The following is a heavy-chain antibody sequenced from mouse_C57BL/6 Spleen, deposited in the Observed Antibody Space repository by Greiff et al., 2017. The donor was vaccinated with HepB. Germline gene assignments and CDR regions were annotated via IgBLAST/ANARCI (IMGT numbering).Heavy chain of an antibody. V-gene: IGHV14-1*01. CDR1: GFNIKDYY. CDR3: TLYYYGSWFAY. J-gene: IGHJ3*01. D-gene: IGHD1-1*01. CDR2: IDPEDGDT. Sequence: EVQLQQSGAELVRPGASVKLSCTASGFNIKDYYMHWVKQRPEQGLEWIGRIDPEDGDTEYAPKFQGKATMTADTSSNPAYLQLISLTSEDTAVYYCTLYYYGSWFAYWGQGTLVTVAA.